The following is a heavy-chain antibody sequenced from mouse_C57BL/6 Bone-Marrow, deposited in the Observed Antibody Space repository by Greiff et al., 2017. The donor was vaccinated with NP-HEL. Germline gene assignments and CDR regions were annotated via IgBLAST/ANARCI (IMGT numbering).Heavy chain of an antibody. CDR2: IDPENGDT. J-gene: IGHJ3*01. V-gene: IGHV14-4*01. Sequence: VQLQQSGAELVRPGASVKLSCTASGFNIKDDYMHWVKQRPEQGLEWIGWIDPENGDTEYASKFQGKATITADTSSNTAYRQLSSLTSEDTAVYYCTYDYDGAWFAYWGQGTLVTVSA. D-gene: IGHD2-4*01. CDR1: GFNIKDDY. CDR3: TYDYDGAWFAY.